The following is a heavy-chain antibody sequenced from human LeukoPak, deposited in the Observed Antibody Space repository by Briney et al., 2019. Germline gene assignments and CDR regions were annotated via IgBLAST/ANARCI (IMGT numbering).Heavy chain of an antibody. CDR2: IYYSGST. CDR1: GGSISSYY. CDR3: ARDLGGSSSYVWLDP. J-gene: IGHJ5*02. V-gene: IGHV4-59*01. Sequence: PSETLSLTCTVSGGSISSYYWSWIRQPPGKGLEWIGYIYYSGSTNYNPSLKSRVTISVDTSKNQFSLKLSSVTATDTAVYYCARDLGGSSSYVWLDPWGQGTLVTVSS. D-gene: IGHD6-6*01.